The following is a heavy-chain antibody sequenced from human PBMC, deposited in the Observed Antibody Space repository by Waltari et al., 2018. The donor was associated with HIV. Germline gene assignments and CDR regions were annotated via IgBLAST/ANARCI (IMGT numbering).Heavy chain of an antibody. CDR1: GGSISSYY. CDR2: IYTSGST. CDR3: ARGLRLGELSLYKYAFDI. J-gene: IGHJ3*02. V-gene: IGHV4-4*07. Sequence: QVQLEESGPGLVKPSETLSLTCTVSGGSISSYYWSWIRLSAGKGLEWIGRIYTSGSTNSNPSLKSRVTLSVDTSMNQFSLKLSSVTAADTAVYYCARGLRLGELSLYKYAFDIWGQGTMVTVSS. D-gene: IGHD3-16*02.